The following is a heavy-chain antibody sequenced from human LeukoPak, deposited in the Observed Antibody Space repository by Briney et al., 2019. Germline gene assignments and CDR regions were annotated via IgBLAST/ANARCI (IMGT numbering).Heavy chain of an antibody. D-gene: IGHD3-22*01. CDR2: IYSGGST. Sequence: GGSLRLSCAASGFIFSSYGMSWVRQAPGKGLEWVSVIYSGGSTYYADSVKGRFTISRDNSKNTLYLQMNSLRAEDTAVYYCASDDYYDSSGSFDYWGQGTLVTVSS. J-gene: IGHJ4*02. V-gene: IGHV3-66*01. CDR1: GFIFSSYG. CDR3: ASDDYYDSSGSFDY.